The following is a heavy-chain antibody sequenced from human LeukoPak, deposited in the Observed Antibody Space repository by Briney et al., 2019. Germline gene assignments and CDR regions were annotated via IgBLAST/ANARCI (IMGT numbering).Heavy chain of an antibody. CDR2: INPGADRT. D-gene: IGHD5-18*01. CDR1: GYTLIDYY. CDR3: VRERQNTQAMAMGASWLDP. J-gene: IGHJ5*02. V-gene: IGHV1-46*01. Sequence: ASVKVSCKASGYTLIDYYMHWVRQAPGQGLEWMGIINPGADRTTYAQKFQGRVTMTRNTSTNTVYKELSSLRSEDTAMYYCVRERQNTQAMAMGASWLDPWGQGTLVTVSS.